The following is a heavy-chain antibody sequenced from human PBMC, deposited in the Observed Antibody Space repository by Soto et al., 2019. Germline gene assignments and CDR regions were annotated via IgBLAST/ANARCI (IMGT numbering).Heavy chain of an antibody. D-gene: IGHD1-1*01. V-gene: IGHV1-46*01. CDR1: GYTFTGYF. Sequence: QVQLVQSGPEVKKPGASVKVSCKASGYTFTGYFMHWVRQAPGQGLEWMGIINPSGGGTSYAPKFLRRVTMTRDTSTSTVYMELSSLRSEDTAVYYCARGANGYFDLWGRGTLVTVSS. CDR3: ARGANGYFDL. J-gene: IGHJ2*01. CDR2: INPSGGGT.